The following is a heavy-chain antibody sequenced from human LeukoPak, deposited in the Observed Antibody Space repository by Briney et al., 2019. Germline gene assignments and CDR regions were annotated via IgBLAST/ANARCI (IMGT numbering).Heavy chain of an antibody. J-gene: IGHJ4*02. CDR1: GGSFSGYY. D-gene: IGHD2/OR15-2a*01. Sequence: SETLSLTCAVYGGSFSGYYWSWIRQPPGKGLEWIGEINHSGSTNYNPSLKSRVTISVDTSKNQFSLKLSSVTAADTAVYYCARQNISGAGDWGQGTLVTVSS. CDR3: ARQNISGAGD. V-gene: IGHV4-34*01. CDR2: INHSGST.